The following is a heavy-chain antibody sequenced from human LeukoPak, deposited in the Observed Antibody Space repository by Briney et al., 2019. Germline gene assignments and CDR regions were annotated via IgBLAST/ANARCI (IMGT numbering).Heavy chain of an antibody. V-gene: IGHV4-59*08. CDR2: VDYSGST. CDR1: GAPLKNYY. CDR3: AMQVGIYGDYNNWFDP. Sequence: PSETLSLTCTVSGAPLKNYYWNWVPQPPGKELECIGNVDYSGSTRYNPSLNSRATMSLDSSKNQFSLRLTPVTAADMAVYYCAMQVGIYGDYNNWFDPWGQGARVTVSS. J-gene: IGHJ5*02. D-gene: IGHD4-17*01.